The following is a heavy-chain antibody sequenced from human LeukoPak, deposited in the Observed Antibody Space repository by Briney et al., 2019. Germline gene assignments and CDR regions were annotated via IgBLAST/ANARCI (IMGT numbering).Heavy chain of an antibody. CDR2: INQIGSET. V-gene: IGHV3-7*01. Sequence: GGTLCLSRASSGFTFSTYWMTCVRHAPGKGLDWVANINQIGSETHYVDSVKGRFTISRDNAKNSLYLQMNSLRVEDTAVYYCARKKYYYDTSTYGWFDPWGQGISVTVSS. CDR3: ARKKYYYDTSTYGWFDP. J-gene: IGHJ5*02. CDR1: GFTFSTYW. D-gene: IGHD3-22*01.